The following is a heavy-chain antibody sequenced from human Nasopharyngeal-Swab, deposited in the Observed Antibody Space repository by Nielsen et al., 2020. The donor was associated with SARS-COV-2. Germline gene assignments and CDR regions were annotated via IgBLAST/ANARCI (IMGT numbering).Heavy chain of an antibody. J-gene: IGHJ4*02. Sequence: WIRQPPGQGLEWVSYISGSSSSMFYADSVRGRFTISRDNAKNSLYLQMNSLRAEDTAVYYCSRANYYDDYWGQGTLVTVSS. D-gene: IGHD3-22*01. CDR2: ISGSSSSM. V-gene: IGHV3-48*04. CDR3: SRANYYDDY.